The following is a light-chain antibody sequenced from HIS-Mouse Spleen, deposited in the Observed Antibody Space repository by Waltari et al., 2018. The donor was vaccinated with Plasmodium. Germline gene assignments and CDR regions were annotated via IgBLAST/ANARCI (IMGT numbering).Light chain of an antibody. CDR2: QDS. V-gene: IGLV3-1*01. Sequence: SYELTQPPSVSVSPGQTASITCSGDKLGDKYACGYQQKPGTSPVLVIYQDSKRPSGIPERFAGSNSGNTATLTISGTQAMDEADYYCQAWDSSTVVFGGGTKLTVL. CDR3: QAWDSSTVV. CDR1: KLGDKY. J-gene: IGLJ2*01.